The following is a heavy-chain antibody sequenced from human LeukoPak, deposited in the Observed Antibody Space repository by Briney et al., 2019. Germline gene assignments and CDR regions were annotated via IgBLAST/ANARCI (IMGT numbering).Heavy chain of an antibody. V-gene: IGHV5-51*01. CDR3: ARSGYDSSGWLY. CDR1: GYSFISYS. Sequence: GETLKISCMGSGYSFISYSSGGVRQMPGKGLGWMGIIYPGDSDTRYRPSFQGQVTISADKSISTAYLQWSSLKASDTAMYYCARSGYDSSGWLYWGQGTLVTVSS. CDR2: IYPGDSDT. D-gene: IGHD3-22*01. J-gene: IGHJ4*02.